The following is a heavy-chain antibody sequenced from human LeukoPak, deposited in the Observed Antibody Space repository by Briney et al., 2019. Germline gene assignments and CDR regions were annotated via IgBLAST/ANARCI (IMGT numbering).Heavy chain of an antibody. CDR1: GFIFSSYA. V-gene: IGHV3-23*01. CDR2: ISGSGSST. CDR3: AKDESFGPPGVH. Sequence: GGSLRLSCAASGFIFSSYAMSWVRQAPGKGLEWVSAISGSGSSTYYADSVKGRFTISRDNSKNTLYLQVNSLRAEDTAVYYCAKDESFGPPGVHWGQGTLVTVSS. J-gene: IGHJ4*02. D-gene: IGHD3-3*01.